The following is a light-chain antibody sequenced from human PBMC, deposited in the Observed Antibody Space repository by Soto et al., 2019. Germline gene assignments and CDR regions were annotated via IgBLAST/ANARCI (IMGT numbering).Light chain of an antibody. Sequence: EIVLTQSPGTLSSSPGEKATLSCRASERVNSTYLAWYQQRRGQAPRLLIYGAANRATGLPDRFSGRGSGTDFTLTISRLEPEDFTVYYCQQYGSLPTTFGPGTKVDIK. J-gene: IGKJ3*01. CDR3: QQYGSLPTT. CDR2: GAA. CDR1: ERVNSTY. V-gene: IGKV3-20*01.